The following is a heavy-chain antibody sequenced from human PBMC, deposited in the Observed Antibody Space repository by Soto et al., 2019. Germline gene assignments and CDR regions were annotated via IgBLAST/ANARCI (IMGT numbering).Heavy chain of an antibody. V-gene: IGHV4-4*02. CDR1: GGSISSSNW. J-gene: IGHJ6*02. CDR3: AIVHIWEGELSPYSYSGMDV. CDR2: IYHSGST. D-gene: IGHD3-16*02. Sequence: ASETLSLTCAVSGGSISSSNWWSWVRQPPGKGLEWIGEIYHSGSTNYNPSLKSRVTISVDKSKNQFSLKLSSVTAADTAVYYFAIVHIWEGELSPYSYSGMDVWGQGTTVTV.